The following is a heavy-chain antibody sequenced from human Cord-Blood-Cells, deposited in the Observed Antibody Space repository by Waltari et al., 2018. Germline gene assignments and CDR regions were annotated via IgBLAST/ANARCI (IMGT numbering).Heavy chain of an antibody. CDR1: GGPISSYY. D-gene: IGHD3-10*01. CDR2: IYYSGST. CDR3: AGWFRELFDY. J-gene: IGHJ4*02. V-gene: IGHV4-59*08. Sequence: QVPLQESGPGLVKPSETLSLTCTVSGGPISSYYWIWIRPPPGKGLEWIGYIYYSGSTNYNPSLKSRVTISVDTSKNQFSLKLSSVTAADTAVYYCAGWFRELFDYWGQGTLVTVSS.